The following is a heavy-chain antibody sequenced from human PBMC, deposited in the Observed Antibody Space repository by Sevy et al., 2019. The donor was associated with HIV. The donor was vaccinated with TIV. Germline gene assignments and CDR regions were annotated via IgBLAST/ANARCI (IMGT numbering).Heavy chain of an antibody. Sequence: GGFLRLSCAASGFALSNYYAMHWVRQAPGKGLEWVALISYDGSDKYYADSVMGRFTISRDNFKNTLYLQMNSLTTEDTAVYYCAIPRANYVDHYFFYAMDVWGQGTTVTVSS. CDR3: AIPRANYVDHYFFYAMDV. CDR2: ISYDGSDK. D-gene: IGHD4-17*01. CDR1: GFALSNYYA. J-gene: IGHJ6*02. V-gene: IGHV3-30-3*01.